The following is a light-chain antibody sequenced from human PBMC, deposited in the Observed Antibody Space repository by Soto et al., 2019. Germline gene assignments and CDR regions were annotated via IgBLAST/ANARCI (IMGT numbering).Light chain of an antibody. CDR2: GAS. V-gene: IGKV3-20*01. J-gene: IGKJ5*01. Sequence: EIVLTQSPGTLSLSPGETATLSCRASQSVSSNNLAWYHQKPGQTPSLLIYGASPRATDIPDRFSGSGSGTDFTLTISRLEPEDFTVYYCQQYDNSITFGQGTRLEIE. CDR1: QSVSSNN. CDR3: QQYDNSIT.